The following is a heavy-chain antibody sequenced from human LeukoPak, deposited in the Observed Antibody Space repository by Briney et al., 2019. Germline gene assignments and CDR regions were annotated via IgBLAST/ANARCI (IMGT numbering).Heavy chain of an antibody. CDR3: ARGRRRTSITMIQTTAAGFDI. Sequence: ASVKVSCKASGYTFTSYDINWVRQATGQGLEGMGWMNPNSGNTGYAQKFQGRVTITRNTSISTAYMELSSLRSEDTAVYYCARGRRRTSITMIQTTAAGFDIWGQGTMVSVSS. J-gene: IGHJ3*02. D-gene: IGHD3-22*01. CDR2: MNPNSGNT. CDR1: GYTFTSYD. V-gene: IGHV1-8*03.